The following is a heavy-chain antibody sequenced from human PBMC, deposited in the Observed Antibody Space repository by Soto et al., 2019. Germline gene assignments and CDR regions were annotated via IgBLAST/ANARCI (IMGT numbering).Heavy chain of an antibody. CDR3: ARHADFYNSGSHYHPFDY. CDR1: GYSFTNYW. D-gene: IGHD3-10*01. Sequence: GESLKISCKASGYSFTNYWIGWVRQMPGKDLEWMGIIYPGDSDTTYNPSFQGQVTISADKSISTAYLQWSSLKASDTAMYYCARHADFYNSGSHYHPFDYWGRGTLVTVSS. V-gene: IGHV5-51*01. CDR2: IYPGDSDT. J-gene: IGHJ4*02.